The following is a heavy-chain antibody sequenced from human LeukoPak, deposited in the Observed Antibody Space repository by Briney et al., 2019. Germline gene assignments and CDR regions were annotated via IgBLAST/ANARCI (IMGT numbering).Heavy chain of an antibody. CDR2: IYTSGST. J-gene: IGHJ4*02. CDR3: ARHQDMDTAMNY. D-gene: IGHD5-18*01. V-gene: IGHV4-61*02. Sequence: SQTLSLTCTVSGGSISSGSYYWSWIRQPAGKGLEWIGRIYTSGSTNYNPSLKSRVTISVDTSKNQFSLKLSSVTAADTAVYYCARHQDMDTAMNYWGQGTLVTVSS. CDR1: GGSISSGSYY.